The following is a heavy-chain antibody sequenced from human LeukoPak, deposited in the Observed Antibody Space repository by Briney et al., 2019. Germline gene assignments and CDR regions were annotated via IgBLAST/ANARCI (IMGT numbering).Heavy chain of an antibody. J-gene: IGHJ4*02. Sequence: NPSETLSLACTVSGGSISSYYWSWIRQPAGKGLEWIGRIYTSGSTNYNPSLKSRVTMSVDTSKNQFSLKLSSVTAADTAVYYCAREGGYDCSSTSCYARDYWGQGTLVTVSS. D-gene: IGHD2-2*01. CDR2: IYTSGST. V-gene: IGHV4-4*07. CDR1: GGSISSYY. CDR3: AREGGYDCSSTSCYARDY.